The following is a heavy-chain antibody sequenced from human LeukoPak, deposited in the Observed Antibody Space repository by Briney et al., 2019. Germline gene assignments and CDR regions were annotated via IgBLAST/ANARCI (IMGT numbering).Heavy chain of an antibody. CDR1: GYTFTIYA. D-gene: IGHD2-2*01. CDR3: ARGAAIVVVPAAKDNWFDP. CDR2: INPNSGGT. J-gene: IGHJ5*02. Sequence: ASVKVSCKASGYTFTIYAMNWVRQAPGQGLEWMGWINPNSGGTDYAQNFQGSVTMTRDMSINTAYMELSGLRDDDTAVYYCARGAAIVVVPAAKDNWFDPWGQGTLVTVCS. V-gene: IGHV1-2*02.